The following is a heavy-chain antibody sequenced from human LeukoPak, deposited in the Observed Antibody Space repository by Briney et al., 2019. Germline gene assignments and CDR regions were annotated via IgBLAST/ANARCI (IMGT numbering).Heavy chain of an antibody. CDR3: ARAHSGFYLDT. J-gene: IGHJ4*02. D-gene: IGHD3-22*01. Sequence: PSETLSLTCSVSGGALGTFYWSWIRQSADKGLEYLGRIHPTGSTNYKPSLKSRFTMSIDTSRNQFSMTLQFVTAADTAVYFCARAHSGFYLDTWGQGTLVTVSS. CDR1: GGALGTFY. V-gene: IGHV4-4*07. CDR2: IHPTGST.